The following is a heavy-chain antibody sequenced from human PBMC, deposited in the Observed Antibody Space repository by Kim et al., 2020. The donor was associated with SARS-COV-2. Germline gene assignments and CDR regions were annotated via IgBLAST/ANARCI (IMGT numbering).Heavy chain of an antibody. CDR3: ARGRVYYYDMDV. CDR1: GGSVNSGSHY. V-gene: IGHV4-61*01. J-gene: IGHJ6*02. CDR2: IYYSGTT. Sequence: SETLSLTCTVSGGSVNSGSHYWNWVRQPPGKGLEWIGYIYYSGTTTYNPSLKSRVTISIDTSNNQFSLRLTSVTAADTALYCCARGRVYYYDMDVWGQGTPVTVSS.